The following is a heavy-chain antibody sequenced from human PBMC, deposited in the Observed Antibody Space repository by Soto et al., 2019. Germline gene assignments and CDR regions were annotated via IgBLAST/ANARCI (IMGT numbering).Heavy chain of an antibody. CDR1: GFTFSSYD. J-gene: IGHJ6*03. CDR3: ARGSMITFCMDV. D-gene: IGHD3-16*01. CDR2: IGTAGDT. V-gene: IGHV3-13*01. Sequence: GGSLRLSCAASGFTFSSYDMHWVRQATGKGLEWVSAIGTAGDTYYPGSVKGRFTISRENAKNSLYLQMNSLRAGDTAVYYCARGSMITFCMDVWGKGTTVTVSS.